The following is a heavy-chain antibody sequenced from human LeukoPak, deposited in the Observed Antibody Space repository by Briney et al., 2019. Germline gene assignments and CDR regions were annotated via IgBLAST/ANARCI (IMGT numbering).Heavy chain of an antibody. Sequence: GRSLRLSCAASGFTFSRYGMHWVRQAPGKGLEWLAVIWYDGSKKNYADSVKGRFTISRDNSKNTLNLQMTSLRAEDTAVYYCARVSEDYSSGWYEEYFQYWGQGTLVIVSS. CDR1: GFTFSRYG. D-gene: IGHD6-19*01. CDR2: IWYDGSKK. CDR3: ARVSEDYSSGWYEEYFQY. J-gene: IGHJ1*01. V-gene: IGHV3-33*01.